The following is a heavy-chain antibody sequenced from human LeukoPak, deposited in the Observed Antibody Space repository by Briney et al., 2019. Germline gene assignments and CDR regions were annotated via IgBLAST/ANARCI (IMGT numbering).Heavy chain of an antibody. CDR2: IYYSGST. D-gene: IGHD4-23*01. Sequence: SETLSLTCTVSGGSISSGDYYWSWIRQPPGKGLEWIGYIYYSGSTYYNPSLKSRVTISVDTSKNQFSLKLSSVTAADTAVYYCARVDTGGNPTPDAFDTWGQGTMVTVSS. CDR1: GGSISSGDYY. V-gene: IGHV4-30-4*01. J-gene: IGHJ3*02. CDR3: ARVDTGGNPTPDAFDT.